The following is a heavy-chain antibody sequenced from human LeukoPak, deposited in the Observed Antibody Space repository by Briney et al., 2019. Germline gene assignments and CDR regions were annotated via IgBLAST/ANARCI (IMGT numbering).Heavy chain of an antibody. D-gene: IGHD3-22*01. V-gene: IGHV3-23*01. J-gene: IGHJ4*02. CDR2: FSGSGSRT. CDR3: AKNALAAGVAHYYDSSGSFDY. CDR1: GFIFNSFA. Sequence: GGSLRLSCAASGFIFNSFAMSWVRQAPGKGLEWVSTFSGSGSRTSYADSVKGRFTVSRDNSKNTLYLQMKSLRAEDTAVYYCAKNALAAGVAHYYDSSGSFDYWGQGTLVTVSS.